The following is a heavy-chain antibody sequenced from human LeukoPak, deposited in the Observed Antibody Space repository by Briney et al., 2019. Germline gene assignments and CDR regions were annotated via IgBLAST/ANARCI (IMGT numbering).Heavy chain of an antibody. V-gene: IGHV4-39*07. J-gene: IGHJ4*02. CDR2: IYYSGTT. D-gene: IGHD2-15*01. Sequence: SETLSLTCTVSGDSLSDTNNYWGWVRQPPGKGLEWIGSIYYSGTTIYNPSLKSRVTVSVDTSKNQYFLRLTSVTAADTAVYFCARSPFNLYFDFWGQGTLVPVS. CDR1: GDSLSDTNNY. CDR3: ARSPFNLYFDF.